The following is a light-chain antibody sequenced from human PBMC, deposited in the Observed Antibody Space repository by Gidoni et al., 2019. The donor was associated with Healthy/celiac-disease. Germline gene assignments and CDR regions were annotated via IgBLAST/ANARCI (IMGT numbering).Light chain of an antibody. V-gene: IGKV1-39*01. CDR2: AAS. J-gene: IGKJ1*01. CDR1: QSISSY. Sequence: DIQMTQSPSSLSASVGDSVTITCRASQSISSYLNWYQQKPGKAPKLLIYAASSLQSGVPSRFSGSGSGTDFTLTISSMQPEDFATYYFQQSYSTPWTFGQGTKVEIK. CDR3: QQSYSTPWT.